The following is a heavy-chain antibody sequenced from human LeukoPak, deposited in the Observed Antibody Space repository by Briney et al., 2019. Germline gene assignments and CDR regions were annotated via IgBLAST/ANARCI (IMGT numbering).Heavy chain of an antibody. CDR2: ISYDGSTK. Sequence: GRSLRLSCAASGFTFNNYGMHWARQAPGKGLDWVAVISYDGSTKYYADSVKGRFTISRDNSKNTLSLQMNSLRTGDTAVYYCAKDGGAVAGSHSNWFDPWGQGTLVTVSS. CDR3: AKDGGAVAGSHSNWFDP. D-gene: IGHD6-19*01. CDR1: GFTFNNYG. J-gene: IGHJ5*02. V-gene: IGHV3-30*18.